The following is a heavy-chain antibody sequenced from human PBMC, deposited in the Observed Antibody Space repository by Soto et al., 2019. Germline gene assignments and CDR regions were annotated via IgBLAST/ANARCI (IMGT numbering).Heavy chain of an antibody. D-gene: IGHD6-6*01. V-gene: IGHV3-30*18. CDR2: ISYDGSNK. Sequence: GGAPGPSFSTPGFPLSRHGKHRGRPAPGQGLEWVAVISYDGSNKYYADSVKGRFTISRDNSKNTLYLQMSSLRAEDTAVYYCVKTSAEYSSSSAYYFDYWGQGTLVTVSS. CDR3: VKTSAEYSSSSAYYFDY. CDR1: GFPLSRHG. J-gene: IGHJ4*02.